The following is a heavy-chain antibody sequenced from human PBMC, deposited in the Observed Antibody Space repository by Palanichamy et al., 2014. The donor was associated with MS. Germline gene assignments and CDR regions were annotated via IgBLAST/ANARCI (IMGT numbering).Heavy chain of an antibody. CDR2: VKQDGSET. Sequence: EVQLVESGGGLVQSGGSLRLSCVASGFTFSDYWMSWVRQAPGKGLEWVANVKQDGSETYCVDSLKGRFTISRDNANNVLYLQVNSLRAEDTAVYYCARVLNFDWLIPFGYFDSWGQGTLLTVSS. D-gene: IGHD3-9*01. CDR3: ARVLNFDWLIPFGYFDS. CDR1: GFTFSDYW. J-gene: IGHJ4*02. V-gene: IGHV3-7*01.